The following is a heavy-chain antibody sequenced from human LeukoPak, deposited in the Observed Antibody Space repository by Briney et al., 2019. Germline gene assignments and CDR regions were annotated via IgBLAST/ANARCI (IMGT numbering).Heavy chain of an antibody. Sequence: GGSLRLSCSASGCTFSSHGLTWVRQAPGKGLEWVSTINGAGDNTRYAETVKGRFAISRDNAKNSLYLQMNSLRAEDTAVYYCARQLIAAAGDDAFDIWGQGTMVTVSS. V-gene: IGHV3-21*01. CDR1: GCTFSSHG. CDR3: ARQLIAAAGDDAFDI. J-gene: IGHJ3*02. D-gene: IGHD6-13*01. CDR2: INGAGDNT.